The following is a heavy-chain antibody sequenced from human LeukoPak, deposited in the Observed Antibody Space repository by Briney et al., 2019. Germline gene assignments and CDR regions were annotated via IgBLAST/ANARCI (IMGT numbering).Heavy chain of an antibody. CDR1: GFTFSNAW. CDR2: IKSKTDGGTT. J-gene: IGHJ3*02. D-gene: IGHD1-26*01. V-gene: IGHV3-15*01. Sequence: NSGGSLRLSCAASGFTFSNAWMSWVRQAPGKGLEWVGRIKSKTDGGTTDYAAPVKGRFTISRDDSKNTLYLQMNSLKTEDTAVYYCTTYPLVGALDAFHIWGQGTMVTVSS. CDR3: TTYPLVGALDAFHI.